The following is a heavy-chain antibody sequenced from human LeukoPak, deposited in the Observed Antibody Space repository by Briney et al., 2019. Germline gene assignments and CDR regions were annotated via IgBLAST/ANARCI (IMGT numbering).Heavy chain of an antibody. D-gene: IGHD1-7*01. V-gene: IGHV5-51*01. CDR3: ARQANYSSLGF. CDR2: IYPGDSDT. Sequence: PGESLKISCKGSGYSFTTHWIGWVRQMPGEGLEWMGIIYPGDSDTTYSPSFQGQVTISADKSISTAYLHWPSLKASDTAMYYCARQANYSSLGFWGQGTLVTVSS. J-gene: IGHJ4*02. CDR1: GYSFTTHW.